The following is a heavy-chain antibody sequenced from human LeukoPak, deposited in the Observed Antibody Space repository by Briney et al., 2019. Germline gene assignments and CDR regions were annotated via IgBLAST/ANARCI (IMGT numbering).Heavy chain of an antibody. CDR1: GGSISSGDYY. D-gene: IGHD2-2*01. CDR2: IYTSGST. V-gene: IGHV4-61*02. CDR3: AGTSYCSSTSCPGYYYYMDV. Sequence: SETLSLTCTVSGGSISSGDYYWSWIRQPAGKGLEWIGRIYTSGSTNYNPSLKSRVTMSVDTSKNQFSLKLSSVTAADTAVYYSAGTSYCSSTSCPGYYYYMDVWGKGTTVTVSS. J-gene: IGHJ6*03.